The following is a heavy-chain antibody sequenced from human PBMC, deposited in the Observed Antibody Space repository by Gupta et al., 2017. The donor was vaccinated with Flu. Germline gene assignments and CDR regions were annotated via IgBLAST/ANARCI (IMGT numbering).Heavy chain of an antibody. D-gene: IGHD1-26*01. CDR1: GGSISSSSYY. CDR2: IYYSGST. V-gene: IGHV4-39*01. J-gene: IGHJ4*02. Sequence: QLQLQESGPGLVKPSETLSLTCPVSGGSISSSSYYWGWIRQPPGKGLEWIGSIYYSGSTYYNPSLKSRVTISVDTSKNQFSLKLSSVTAADTAVYYCARQSGSFQIDYWGQGTLVTVSS. CDR3: ARQSGSFQIDY.